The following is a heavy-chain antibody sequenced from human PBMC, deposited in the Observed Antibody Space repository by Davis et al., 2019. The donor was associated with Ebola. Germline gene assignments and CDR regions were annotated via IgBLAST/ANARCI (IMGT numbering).Heavy chain of an antibody. Sequence: SETLSLTCAVYGGSFSGYYWSWIRQPPGKGLEWIGYIYYSGSTYYNPSLKSRVTISVDTSKNQFSLKLSSVTAADTAVYYCAREIAARYPANPYYYYGMDVWGQGTTVTVFS. CDR1: GGSFSGYY. CDR3: AREIAARYPANPYYYYGMDV. J-gene: IGHJ6*02. V-gene: IGHV4-34*09. CDR2: IYYSGST. D-gene: IGHD6-6*01.